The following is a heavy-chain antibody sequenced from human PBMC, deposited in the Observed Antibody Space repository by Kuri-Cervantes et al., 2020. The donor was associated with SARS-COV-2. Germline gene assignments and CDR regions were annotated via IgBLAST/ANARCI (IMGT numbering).Heavy chain of an antibody. Sequence: SETLSLTCTVSGGSISSYYWSWIRQPAGKGLEWIGRIYKSGSNNYNASLKSRVTMSVETSKNQSSLKLSSVTAADTAVDYCARNAYDLWSGYGPANNWVDPWGQGTLVTVSS. D-gene: IGHD3-3*01. CDR1: GGSISSYY. J-gene: IGHJ5*02. CDR2: IYKSGSN. CDR3: ARNAYDLWSGYGPANNWVDP. V-gene: IGHV4-4*07.